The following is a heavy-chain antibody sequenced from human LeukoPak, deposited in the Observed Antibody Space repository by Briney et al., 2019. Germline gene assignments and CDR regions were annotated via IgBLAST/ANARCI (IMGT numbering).Heavy chain of an antibody. V-gene: IGHV4-59*01. CDR1: GGSISTYY. Sequence: SETLSLTCTVSGGSISTYYWSWLRQPPAKGLEWIGCIYYSGNTNYNPSLRSRVTISVDTSKNQFSLKLSSVTAADTAVYYCARVGNYHLDYWGQGSLVTVSS. CDR3: ARVGNYHLDY. CDR2: IYYSGNT. J-gene: IGHJ4*02. D-gene: IGHD1-7*01.